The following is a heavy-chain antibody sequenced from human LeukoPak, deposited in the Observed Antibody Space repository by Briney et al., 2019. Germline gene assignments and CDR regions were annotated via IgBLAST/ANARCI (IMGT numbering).Heavy chain of an antibody. Sequence: SETLSLTCTVSGGSISSGSYHWGWIRQPPEKGLEWIGSIYYSGNTYYNPSLKSRVSISVDTSKNPFSLKLSSGTAADTAVYYCARHRSGGYSYGVLDYWGQGTLVTVSS. CDR3: ARHRSGGYSYGVLDY. V-gene: IGHV4-39*01. J-gene: IGHJ4*02. CDR2: IYYSGNT. D-gene: IGHD5-18*01. CDR1: GGSISSGSYH.